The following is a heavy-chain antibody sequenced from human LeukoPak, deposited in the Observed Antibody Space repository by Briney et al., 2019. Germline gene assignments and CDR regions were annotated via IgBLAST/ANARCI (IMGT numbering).Heavy chain of an antibody. CDR1: GFTFSTYA. J-gene: IGHJ4*02. CDR3: ARDRAYYYNSSGYYYFDH. D-gene: IGHD3-22*01. CDR2: ISGGGSAT. Sequence: GGSLRLSCAASGFTFSTYAMSWVRQAPGKGLEWVSGISGGGSATYYADSVKGRFTISRDNSKNTLYLQMNNLRAEDTAVYYCARDRAYYYNSSGYYYFDHWGQGTLVTVSS. V-gene: IGHV3-23*01.